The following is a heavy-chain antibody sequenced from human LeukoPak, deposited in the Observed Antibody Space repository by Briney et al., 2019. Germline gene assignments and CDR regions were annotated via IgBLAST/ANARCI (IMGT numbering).Heavy chain of an antibody. J-gene: IGHJ6*02. CDR2: ISYDGSNK. CDR3: ARRGSGHGMDV. D-gene: IGHD3-10*01. CDR1: GFTFSDYA. V-gene: IGHV3-30-3*01. Sequence: GSLRLSFAASGFTFSDYAMHWVRQAPGKGLEWVAVISYDGSNKYYADSVKGRFTISRDNSKNTLYLQMNSLRAEDTAVYYCARRGSGHGMDVWGQGTTVTVSS.